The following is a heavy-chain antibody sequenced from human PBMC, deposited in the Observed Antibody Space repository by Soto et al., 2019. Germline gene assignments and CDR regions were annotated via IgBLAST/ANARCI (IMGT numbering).Heavy chain of an antibody. CDR2: VSIGGST. CDR3: AKRRGAGGQFDY. Sequence: GGSLRLSCAASGFTFSSYAMGWVRQGPGKGLEWVAVVSIGGSTHYADSVRGRFTISRDNSKNTLSLQMNSLTAEDTAVYFCAKRRGAGGQFDYWGQGALVTVSS. D-gene: IGHD2-15*01. V-gene: IGHV3-23*01. CDR1: GFTFSSYA. J-gene: IGHJ4*02.